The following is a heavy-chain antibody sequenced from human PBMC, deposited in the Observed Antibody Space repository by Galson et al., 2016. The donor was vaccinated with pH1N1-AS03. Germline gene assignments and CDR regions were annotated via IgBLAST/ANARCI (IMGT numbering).Heavy chain of an antibody. V-gene: IGHV1-69*13. Sequence: SVKVSCKASAGTFATFAVSWVRQARGQGLEWMGGVIPLSGTTNYAQKFQGRVTITADDSTGTAYMELSSLRSDDTAVYYCARDRYRDTNTDFYESAYWGQGTRVTVSS. CDR1: AGTFATFA. J-gene: IGHJ4*02. D-gene: IGHD2/OR15-2a*01. CDR2: VIPLSGTT. CDR3: ARDRYRDTNTDFYESAY.